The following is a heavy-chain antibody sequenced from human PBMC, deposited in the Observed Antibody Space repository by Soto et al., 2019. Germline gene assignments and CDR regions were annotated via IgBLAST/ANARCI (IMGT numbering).Heavy chain of an antibody. Sequence: SETLSLTCTVSGGSISSSSYYWGWIRQPPGKGLEWIGSIYYSGSTDYNPSLKSRVTISVDTSKNQFSLKLSSVTAADTAVYYCARRYGGNFDYWGQGTLVTVSS. CDR3: ARRYGGNFDY. V-gene: IGHV4-39*07. CDR1: GGSISSSSYY. CDR2: IYYSGST. D-gene: IGHD3-16*01. J-gene: IGHJ4*02.